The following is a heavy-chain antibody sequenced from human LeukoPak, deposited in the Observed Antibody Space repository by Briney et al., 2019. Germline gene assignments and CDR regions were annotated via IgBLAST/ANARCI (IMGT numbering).Heavy chain of an antibody. D-gene: IGHD3-10*01. J-gene: IGHJ4*02. Sequence: GGSLNLSFPPSEFTVSTNYITWFPKPPGKGLKWASVIYSGGSTYYADSVKGRFTISRDNSKNTPYLQMNSLRAEDTAVYYCARAIAEYGSGSYYDYWGQGTLVTVSS. CDR2: IYSGGST. V-gene: IGHV3-66*01. CDR3: ARAIAEYGSGSYYDY. CDR1: EFTVSTNY.